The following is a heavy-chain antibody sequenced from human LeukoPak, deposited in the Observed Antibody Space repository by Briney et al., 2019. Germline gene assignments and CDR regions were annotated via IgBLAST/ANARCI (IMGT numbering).Heavy chain of an antibody. D-gene: IGHD3-10*01. Sequence: PGGSLRLSCAASGFTFSTYSMNWVRQAPGKGLEWVSYISSNSSTVFYVDSVKGRFTVSRDNARTSLYLQLNSLRDEDTALYYCARDRFYGSGSYQNAGGCFDNWGQGTLVTVSS. CDR2: ISSNSSTV. CDR1: GFTFSTYS. CDR3: ARDRFYGSGSYQNAGGCFDN. V-gene: IGHV3-48*02. J-gene: IGHJ4*02.